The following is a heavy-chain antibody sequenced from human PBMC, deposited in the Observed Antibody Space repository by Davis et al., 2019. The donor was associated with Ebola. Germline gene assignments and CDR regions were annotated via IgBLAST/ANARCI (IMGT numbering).Heavy chain of an antibody. CDR2: ISGSGGST. CDR1: RFISSSYA. CDR3: AKDHITMIVVVTHDTFDI. J-gene: IGHJ3*02. D-gene: IGHD3-22*01. V-gene: IGHV3-23*01. Sequence: PGGSLRLSCAASRFISSSYAMSCVRQAPGKGRGWVAAISGSGGSTYYADSVKCRFTITRDNSKNTLYLQMNSLRAEDTAVDYCAKDHITMIVVVTHDTFDIWGQGTMVTVSS.